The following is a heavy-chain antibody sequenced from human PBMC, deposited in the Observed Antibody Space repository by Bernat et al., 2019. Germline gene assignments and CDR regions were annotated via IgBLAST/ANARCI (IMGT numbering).Heavy chain of an antibody. D-gene: IGHD2-2*01. V-gene: IGHV3-74*01. CDR3: ARSLGGPYQFDH. CDR2: VNGDGCSA. J-gene: IGHJ4*02. Sequence: EVQLVESGGDLVQPGGSLRLSCAVSGFTFSTYWMHWVRQDPGKGLVWVSRVNGDGCSAAYAASVKGRFTISRDNAKNTLCLQMDSVRAEDTAVYYCARSLGGPYQFDHWGQGTLVTVSS. CDR1: GFTFSTYW.